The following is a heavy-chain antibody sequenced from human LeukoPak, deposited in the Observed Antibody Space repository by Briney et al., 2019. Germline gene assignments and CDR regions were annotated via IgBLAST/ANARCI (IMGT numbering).Heavy chain of an antibody. D-gene: IGHD3-3*01. CDR3: ARGRSITIFGVSYYYYGMDV. CDR1: GGSFSGYY. CDR2: INHSGST. V-gene: IGHV4-34*01. J-gene: IGHJ6*02. Sequence: SETLSLTCAVYGGSFSGYYWSWIRQPPGKGLEWIGEINHSGSTNYNPSLKSRVTISVDTSKNQLSLKLSSVTAADTAVYYCARGRSITIFGVSYYYYGMDVWGQGTTVTVSS.